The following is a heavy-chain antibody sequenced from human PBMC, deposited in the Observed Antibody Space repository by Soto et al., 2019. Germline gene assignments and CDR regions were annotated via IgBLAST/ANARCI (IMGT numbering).Heavy chain of an antibody. V-gene: IGHV1-69*13. CDR2: IIPIFGTA. CDR1: GYTFTSFA. J-gene: IGHJ5*02. CDR3: ARDTTINWFDP. Sequence: ASVKVSCKTSGYTFTSFAISWVRQAPGQGLEWMGGIIPIFGTANYAQKFQGRVTITADESTSTAYMELSSLRSEDTAVYYCARDTTINWFDPWGQGTLVTVSS. D-gene: IGHD3-22*01.